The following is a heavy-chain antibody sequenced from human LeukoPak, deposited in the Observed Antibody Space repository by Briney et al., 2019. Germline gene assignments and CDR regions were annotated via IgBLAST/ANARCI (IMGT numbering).Heavy chain of an antibody. J-gene: IGHJ4*02. CDR3: ARSNWGFDY. D-gene: IGHD7-27*01. V-gene: IGHV4-61*02. CDR1: GGSISSGSYY. Sequence: PSQTLSLTCTVSGGSISSGSYYWSWIRQPAGKGLEWIGRIYTSGSTNYNPSLKSRVTISVDTSKNQFSLKLSSVAAADTAVYYCARSNWGFDYWGQGTLVTVSS. CDR2: IYTSGST.